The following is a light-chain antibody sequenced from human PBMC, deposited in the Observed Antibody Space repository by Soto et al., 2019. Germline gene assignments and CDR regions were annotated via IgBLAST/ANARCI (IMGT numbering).Light chain of an antibody. CDR1: QGITNY. Sequence: DIQMTQSPSSLSASVGDRVTITCRASQGITNYLAWYQQQPGKVPKLLIYATSTLQSGVPSRFSGSGSGTDFTLSSSSLQPEDVATYYCQKYNSAPFTFGPGTKVDIK. J-gene: IGKJ3*01. CDR3: QKYNSAPFT. V-gene: IGKV1-27*01. CDR2: ATS.